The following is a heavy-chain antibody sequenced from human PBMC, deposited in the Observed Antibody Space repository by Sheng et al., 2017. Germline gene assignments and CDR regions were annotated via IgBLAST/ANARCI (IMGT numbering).Heavy chain of an antibody. CDR3: ARDGYSNYAGDYYYYMDV. CDR1: GGTFSSYA. V-gene: IGHV1-69*04. J-gene: IGHJ6*03. CDR2: IIPILGIA. Sequence: QVQLVQSGAEVKKPGSSVKVSCKASGGTFSSYAISWVRQAPGQGLEWMGGIIPILGIANYAQKFQGRVTITADKSTSTAYMELSSLRSEDTAVYYCARDGYSNYAGDYYYYMDVWGKGTTVTVSS. D-gene: IGHD4-4*01.